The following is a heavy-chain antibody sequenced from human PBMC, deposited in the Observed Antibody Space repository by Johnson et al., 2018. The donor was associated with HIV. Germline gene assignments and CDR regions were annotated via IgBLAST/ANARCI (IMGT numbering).Heavy chain of an antibody. CDR3: AKGAEYADYEGAFDI. CDR1: GFTFSSYG. CDR2: ISYDGSNK. D-gene: IGHD4-17*01. V-gene: IGHV3-30*18. J-gene: IGHJ3*02. Sequence: QVLLVESGGGVVQPGGSLRLCCAASGFTFSSYGMHWVRQAPGKGLEWVAVISYDGSNKYYADSVKGRFTISRDNSKNTLYLQMNSLRVEDTAVYYCAKGAEYADYEGAFDIWGQGTMVTVSS.